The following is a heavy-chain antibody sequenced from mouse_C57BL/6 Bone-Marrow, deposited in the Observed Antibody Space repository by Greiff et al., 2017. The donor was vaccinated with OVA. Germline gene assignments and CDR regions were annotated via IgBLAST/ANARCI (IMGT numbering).Heavy chain of an antibody. Sequence: VQLQESGPGLVQPSQSLSITCTVSGFSLTSYGVHWVRQSPGKGLEWLGVIWRGGSTDYNAAFMSRLSITTDNSKSQVFFKMNSLQAEDTAIYYVAKNGRYAMDYWGQGTSVTVSS. CDR3: AKNGRYAMDY. CDR1: GFSLTSYG. J-gene: IGHJ4*01. D-gene: IGHD1-1*01. V-gene: IGHV2-5*01. CDR2: IWRGGST.